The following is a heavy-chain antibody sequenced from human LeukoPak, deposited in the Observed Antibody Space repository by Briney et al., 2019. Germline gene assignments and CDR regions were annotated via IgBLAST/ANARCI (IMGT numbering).Heavy chain of an antibody. J-gene: IGHJ4*02. CDR3: ARDARYNWNDGALDY. CDR2: IWYDGSNK. Sequence: GGSLRLSCAASGFTFSSYAMHWVRQAPGKGLEWVAVIWYDGSNKYYADSVKGRFTISRDNSKNTLYLQMNSLRAEDTAVYYCARDARYNWNDGALDYWGQGTLVTVSS. D-gene: IGHD1-1*01. V-gene: IGHV3-33*08. CDR1: GFTFSSYA.